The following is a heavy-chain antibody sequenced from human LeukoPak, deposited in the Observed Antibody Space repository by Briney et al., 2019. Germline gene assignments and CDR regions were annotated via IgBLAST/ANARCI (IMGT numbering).Heavy chain of an antibody. Sequence: GGSLRLSCAVSGFSFSSYAMTWVRRAPGKGLEWVSTISATSSGTFYADSVKGRFSISRDNSKNTMFLQINSLSAEDTALYYCAKSILSAYGYYFDSWGQGTLLSVSS. D-gene: IGHD5-18*01. J-gene: IGHJ4*02. CDR3: AKSILSAYGYYFDS. CDR2: ISATSSGT. CDR1: GFSFSSYA. V-gene: IGHV3-23*01.